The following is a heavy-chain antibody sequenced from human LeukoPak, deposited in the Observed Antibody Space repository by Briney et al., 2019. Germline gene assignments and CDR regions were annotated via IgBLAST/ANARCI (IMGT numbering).Heavy chain of an antibody. CDR2: IIPIFGTA. CDR1: GGTFSSYA. V-gene: IGHV1-69*01. Sequence: SVKVSCKASGGTFSSYAISWVRQAPGQGLEWMGGIIPIFGTANYAQKFQGRVTITADESTSTACMELSSLRSEDTAVYYCARGIITIFGVVINNYYYYGMDVWGQGTTVTVSS. J-gene: IGHJ6*02. D-gene: IGHD3-3*01. CDR3: ARGIITIFGVVINNYYYYGMDV.